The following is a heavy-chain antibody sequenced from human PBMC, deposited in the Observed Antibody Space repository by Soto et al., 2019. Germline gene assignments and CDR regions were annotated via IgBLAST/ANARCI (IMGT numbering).Heavy chain of an antibody. CDR2: ISAYSGST. Sequence: ASVKVSCKTSGYTFTNYPITWVRQAPGQGLEWVGWISAYSGSTNYAQNLQGRVTMTTDTFTSTVYMELRSLRYDDTAVYYCARDVGGVLMALDPWGQGTLVTVSS. D-gene: IGHD1-26*01. CDR3: ARDVGGVLMALDP. V-gene: IGHV1-18*04. J-gene: IGHJ5*02. CDR1: GYTFTNYP.